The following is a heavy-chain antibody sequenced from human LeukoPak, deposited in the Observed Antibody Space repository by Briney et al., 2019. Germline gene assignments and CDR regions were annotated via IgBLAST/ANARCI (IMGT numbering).Heavy chain of an antibody. CDR2: IYSGGST. V-gene: IGHV3-53*01. CDR3: ARDVLNSGWFREPSGPDY. J-gene: IGHJ4*02. Sequence: PGGSLRLSCAASGFTVSSNYMSWVRQAPGKGLEWVSVIYSGGSTYYADSVKGRFTISRDNSKNTLYLQMNSLRAEDTAVYYCARDVLNSGWFREPSGPDYWGQGTLVTVSS. D-gene: IGHD3-10*01. CDR1: GFTVSSNY.